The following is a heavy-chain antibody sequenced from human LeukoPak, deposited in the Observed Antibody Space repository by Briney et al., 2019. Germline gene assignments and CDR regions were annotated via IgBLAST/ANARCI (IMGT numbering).Heavy chain of an antibody. D-gene: IGHD3-22*01. Sequence: SETLSLTCTVSGGSISSYYWSWIRQPPGKGLEWIGYIYYSGSTNYNPSLKSRVTISVDTSKNQFSLKLSSVTAADTAVYYCARDSYYYDSSGSPYAFDIWGQGTMVTVSS. CDR3: ARDSYYYDSSGSPYAFDI. J-gene: IGHJ3*02. CDR2: IYYSGST. CDR1: GGSISSYY. V-gene: IGHV4-59*01.